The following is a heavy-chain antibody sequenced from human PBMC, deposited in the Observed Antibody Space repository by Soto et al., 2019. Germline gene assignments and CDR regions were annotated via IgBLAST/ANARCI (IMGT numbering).Heavy chain of an antibody. Sequence: QVQLVQSGAEVKKPGSSVKVSCKASGGTFSSYTISWVRQAPGQGLEWMGRNIPILGIGTYTQKFQGRVTITADKSTSTAYMELSSLRSEDTAVYYCQIRVEDAFDIWGQGTMVTVSS. D-gene: IGHD2-8*02. CDR2: NIPILGIG. CDR3: QIRVEDAFDI. J-gene: IGHJ3*02. CDR1: GGTFSSYT. V-gene: IGHV1-69*02.